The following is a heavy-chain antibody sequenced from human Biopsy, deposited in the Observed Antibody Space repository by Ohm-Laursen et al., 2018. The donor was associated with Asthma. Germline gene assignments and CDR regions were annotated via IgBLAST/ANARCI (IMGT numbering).Heavy chain of an antibody. CDR1: GGSIRSHD. CDR2: VSHTGST. Sequence: SDTLSLTCPVSGGSIRSHDWTWIRLPPGKGLEYIGDVSHTGSTNYNPSLKGRVTMSLDTSKSQFSLRLTSVTPADTAVYYCARLADCSGGACYSYGWFDPWGQGTLVTVSS. D-gene: IGHD2-15*01. J-gene: IGHJ5*02. CDR3: ARLADCSGGACYSYGWFDP. V-gene: IGHV4-59*07.